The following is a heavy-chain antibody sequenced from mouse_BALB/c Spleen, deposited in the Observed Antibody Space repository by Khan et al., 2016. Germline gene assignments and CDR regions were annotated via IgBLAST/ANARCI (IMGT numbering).Heavy chain of an antibody. CDR1: GYTFTSYW. D-gene: IGHD3-1*01. Sequence: QVQLQQSGAELARPGASVKLSCKASGYTFTSYWMQWVKQRPGQGLEWIGAIYPGDGDTRYTQKFKGKATLTADKSSSTAYMQLSSLACADFAVYYCARRAARATGFAYWGQGTLVTVSA. CDR3: ARRAARATGFAY. J-gene: IGHJ3*01. V-gene: IGHV1-87*01. CDR2: IYPGDGDT.